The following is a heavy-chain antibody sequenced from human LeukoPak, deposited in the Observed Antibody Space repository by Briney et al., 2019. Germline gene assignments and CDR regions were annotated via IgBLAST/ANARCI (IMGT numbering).Heavy chain of an antibody. CDR2: ISYDGSNK. CDR1: GFTFSSYA. CDR3: ARDRGVVVPAAIYYYYGMDV. Sequence: GGSLRLSCAASGFTFSSYAMHWVRQAPGKGLEWVAVISYDGSNKYYADSVKGRFTISRDNAKNTLYLQMNSLRAEDTAVYYCARDRGVVVPAAIYYYYGMDVWGQGTTVTVSS. J-gene: IGHJ6*02. V-gene: IGHV3-30-3*01. D-gene: IGHD2-2*01.